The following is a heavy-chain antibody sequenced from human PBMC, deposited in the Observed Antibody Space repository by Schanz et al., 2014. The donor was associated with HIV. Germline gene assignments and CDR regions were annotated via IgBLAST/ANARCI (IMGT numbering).Heavy chain of an antibody. D-gene: IGHD6-6*01. Sequence: QVQLVESGGGVVQPGGSLRLSCAASGFDFGVYGMHWVRQAPGKGPEWVAVISYDGSRKHFADSVKGRFTISRDNSKNTLYLQMKSLRAEDTAVYYCAKGWRGYSISSWVDYWGQGSLVTVSS. V-gene: IGHV3-30*18. CDR3: AKGWRGYSISSWVDY. CDR2: ISYDGSRK. CDR1: GFDFGVYG. J-gene: IGHJ4*02.